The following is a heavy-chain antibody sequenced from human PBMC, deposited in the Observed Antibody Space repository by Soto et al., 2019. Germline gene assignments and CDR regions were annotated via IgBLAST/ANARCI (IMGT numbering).Heavy chain of an antibody. CDR1: GFTFRSFT. D-gene: IGHD6-13*01. J-gene: IGHJ5*02. V-gene: IGHV3-21*01. Sequence: GGSLRLSCAASGFTFRSFTMNWVRQSPGKGLEWVSTISSNSAYIYYTDALRGRFTISRDNAKNSLHLQMNSLRAEDTAVYYCTRDASRDSSARGWFDPWGPGTLVTVSS. CDR3: TRDASRDSSARGWFDP. CDR2: ISSNSAYI.